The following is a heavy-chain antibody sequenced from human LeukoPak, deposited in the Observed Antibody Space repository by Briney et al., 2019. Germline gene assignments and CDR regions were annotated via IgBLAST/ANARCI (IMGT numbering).Heavy chain of an antibody. J-gene: IGHJ1*01. D-gene: IGHD2-15*01. Sequence: GGSLRLSCAATGFTFSSHAMSWVRQAPGKRLEWVSAITDSGGYTYYADSVKGRFTISRENSRNTLYLQMNSLRAEDTAVYYCAKGYCSTGSCQTKSSPFLTWGQGTLVTVSS. V-gene: IGHV3-23*01. CDR3: AKGYCSTGSCQTKSSPFLT. CDR2: ITDSGGYT. CDR1: GFTFSSHA.